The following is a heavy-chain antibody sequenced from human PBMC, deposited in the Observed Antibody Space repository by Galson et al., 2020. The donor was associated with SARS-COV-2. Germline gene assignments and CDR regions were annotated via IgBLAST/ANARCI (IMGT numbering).Heavy chain of an antibody. CDR3: ARDVGELWFGPSYDMDV. D-gene: IGHD3-10*01. V-gene: IGHV3-7*01. CDR1: GFTFSSYW. CDR2: IKQDGSEK. Sequence: PGGSLRLSCAASGFTFSSYWMSWVRQAPGKGLEWVANIKQDGSEKYYVDSVKGRFTISRDNAKNSLYLQMNSLRAEDTAVYYCARDVGELWFGPSYDMDVWGQGTTVTVSS. J-gene: IGHJ6*02.